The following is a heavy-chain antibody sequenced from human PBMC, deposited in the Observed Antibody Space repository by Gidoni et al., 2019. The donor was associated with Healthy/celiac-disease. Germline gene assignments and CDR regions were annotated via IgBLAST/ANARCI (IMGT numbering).Heavy chain of an antibody. CDR2: INHSGST. CDR1: GGSFSGSY. D-gene: IGHD3-3*01. V-gene: IGHV4-34*01. CDR3: ARFYDVWSGYYVRSTRSFDY. J-gene: IGHJ4*02. Sequence: QVQLQQWGAGLLPPSETLSLPCPLYGGSFSGSYWSWIRQPPGKGLEWIGEINHSGSTNYNPSRKSRVTIAVDTSKNQFSLKLSSGTAADTAVYYCARFYDVWSGYYVRSTRSFDYWGQGTLVTVSS.